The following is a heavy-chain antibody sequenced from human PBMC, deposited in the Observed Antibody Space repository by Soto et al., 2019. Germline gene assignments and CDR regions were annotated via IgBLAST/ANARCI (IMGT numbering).Heavy chain of an antibody. CDR3: VTWLSAHFDY. J-gene: IGHJ4*02. V-gene: IGHV3-23*05. D-gene: IGHD6-19*01. Sequence: VGSLRLSCAASGFTFAHYAMMWARQAPGRGLEWVSTIDGPTTNTHYIDSVKGRFFISRDNAINTVYLQMNGLRAEDTAVYYCVTWLSAHFDYWGRGTLVTVSS. CDR2: IDGPTTNT. CDR1: GFTFAHYA.